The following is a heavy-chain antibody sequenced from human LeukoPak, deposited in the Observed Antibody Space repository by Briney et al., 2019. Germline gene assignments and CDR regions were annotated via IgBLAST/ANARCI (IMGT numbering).Heavy chain of an antibody. CDR3: ARRRYYDGSGYLE. CDR1: GDSVSRSDSY. D-gene: IGHD3-22*01. V-gene: IGHV4-39*01. J-gene: IGHJ1*01. Sequence: SETLSLTCSVSGDSVSRSDSYWDWIRQPPGKGLEWIGTIYYSGRAYYSPSLKSRVTMSVDPSNNQFSLNLRSVTAVDTAVYYCARRRYYDGSGYLEWGQGTLLSVSS. CDR2: IYYSGRA.